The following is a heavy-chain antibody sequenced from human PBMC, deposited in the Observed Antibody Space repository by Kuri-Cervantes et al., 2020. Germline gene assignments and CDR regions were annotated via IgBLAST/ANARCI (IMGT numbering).Heavy chain of an antibody. CDR3: ARVPGSLSPLYYMDV. D-gene: IGHD2-15*01. Sequence: GESLKISCAPSGFTFSNYAMSWVRQAPGKGLEWVSAISGSGGSTYYADSVKGRFAISRDNSKNTLYLQLNSLRAEDTAVYYCARVPGSLSPLYYMDVWGKGTTVTVSS. V-gene: IGHV3-23*01. CDR1: GFTFSNYA. CDR2: ISGSGGST. J-gene: IGHJ6*03.